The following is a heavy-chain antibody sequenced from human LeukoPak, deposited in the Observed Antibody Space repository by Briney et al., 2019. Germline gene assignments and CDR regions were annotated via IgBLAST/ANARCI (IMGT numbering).Heavy chain of an antibody. Sequence: SETLSLTCTVSGDSITSYYWNWVRQSPEKGLEWIGYIHHTGKNYYNPPLKSRVTMSVDTSKSQFFPKLSSVTAADTAVYYCAKWHERLLAFDSWGQGTLVTVSS. CDR3: AKWHERLLAFDS. D-gene: IGHD1-1*01. CDR2: IHHTGKN. CDR1: GDSITSYY. J-gene: IGHJ4*02. V-gene: IGHV4-59*01.